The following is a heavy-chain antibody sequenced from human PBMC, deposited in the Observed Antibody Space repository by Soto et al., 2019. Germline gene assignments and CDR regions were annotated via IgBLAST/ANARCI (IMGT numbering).Heavy chain of an antibody. V-gene: IGHV1-2*02. J-gene: IGHJ4*02. Sequence: ASVKVCCEASGYTFTAYYIHWLRQAPGQGLEWMGWINPNTGGTNYAQRFQGRVTMTRDTSISTAYMELSRLTSDDTALYYCARQLAYCGGDCYTEPIDYWGQGTLVTGSS. CDR1: GYTFTAYY. CDR3: ARQLAYCGGDCYTEPIDY. D-gene: IGHD2-21*02. CDR2: INPNTGGT.